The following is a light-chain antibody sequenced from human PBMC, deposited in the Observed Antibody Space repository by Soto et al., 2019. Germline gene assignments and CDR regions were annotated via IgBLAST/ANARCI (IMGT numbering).Light chain of an antibody. CDR3: QQYNSYPLT. CDR1: QSISSW. CDR2: KAS. J-gene: IGKJ4*01. V-gene: IGKV1-5*03. Sequence: DIQMTQSPSTLSASVGDRVTITCRASQSISSWLAWYQQKPGKATNLLIYKASSLESGVPSRFSGSGSGTEFTLNISSLQPDDFATYYCQQYNSYPLTFGGGTKVEIK.